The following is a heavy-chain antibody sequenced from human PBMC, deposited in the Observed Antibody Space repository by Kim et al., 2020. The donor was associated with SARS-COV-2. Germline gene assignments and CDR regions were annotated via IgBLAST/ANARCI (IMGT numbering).Heavy chain of an antibody. CDR2: IYYSESP. Sequence: SETLALTCTVYGGSISSGDYYWTWIRQPPGKTLEWIGYIYYSESPYYNPSLKSRLSISVDTSKNQVSLKLRSVTAADTAVYYCARGGGSTGPVAFDWWG. D-gene: IGHD2-2*01. V-gene: IGHV4-30-4*01. CDR3: ARGGGSTGPVAFDW. J-gene: IGHJ3*01. CDR1: GGSISSGDYY.